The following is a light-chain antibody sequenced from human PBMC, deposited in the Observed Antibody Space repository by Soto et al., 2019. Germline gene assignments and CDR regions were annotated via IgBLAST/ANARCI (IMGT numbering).Light chain of an antibody. J-gene: IGKJ4*01. CDR3: QQYGDWPLT. Sequence: IVMTQSPVTLSVSPGERATLSCRASQSVRSTYLAWYQQKPGQAPRLLIFGVSNRAAGIPARFSGRGSGTEFTLTIRSLQSEDFAVYYCQQYGDWPLTFGGGTKVDIK. CDR2: GVS. CDR1: QSVRSTY. V-gene: IGKV3-15*01.